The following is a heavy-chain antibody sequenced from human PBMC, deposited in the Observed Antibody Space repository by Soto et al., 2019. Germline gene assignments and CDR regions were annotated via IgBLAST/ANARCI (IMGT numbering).Heavy chain of an antibody. D-gene: IGHD6-25*01. V-gene: IGHV4-34*01. Sequence: SETLSLTCAVYGGSFNDYYWSWISQPQGKGLEWIGGINHSGSTYYNPSLKSRVTISVDTSKNQFSLKLSSVTAADTAVYYCARHKPQRLRMRYYYYGMDVWGQGTTVTVSS. J-gene: IGHJ6*02. CDR3: ARHKPQRLRMRYYYYGMDV. CDR1: GGSFNDYY. CDR2: INHSGST.